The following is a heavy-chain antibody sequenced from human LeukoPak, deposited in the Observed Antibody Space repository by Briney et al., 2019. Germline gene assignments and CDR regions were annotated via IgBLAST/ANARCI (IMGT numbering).Heavy chain of an antibody. CDR2: MNPNSGNT. Sequence: ASVKVSCKASGYTFTSYDINWVRQATGQGLEWMGWMNPNSGNTGYAQKFQGRVTITRNTSISTAYMELSSLRSEDTAVYYCARSGGNYDFWSGYYRYYYYYYMDVWGKGTTVTVS. J-gene: IGHJ6*03. D-gene: IGHD3-3*01. V-gene: IGHV1-8*03. CDR1: GYTFTSYD. CDR3: ARSGGNYDFWSGYYRYYYYYYMDV.